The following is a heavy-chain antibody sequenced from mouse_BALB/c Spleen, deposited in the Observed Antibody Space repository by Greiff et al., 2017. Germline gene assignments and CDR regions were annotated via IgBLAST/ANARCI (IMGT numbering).Heavy chain of an antibody. CDR1: GDSITSGY. CDR3: ARRGYDEEALYAMDY. CDR2: ISYSGST. V-gene: IGHV3-8*02. Sequence: VQLKESGPSLVKPSQTLSLTCSVTGDSITSGYWNWIRKFPGNKLEYMGYISYSGSTYYNPSLKSRISITRDTSKNQYYLQLNSVTTEDTATYYCARRGYDEEALYAMDYWGQGTSVTVSS. J-gene: IGHJ4*01. D-gene: IGHD2-14*01.